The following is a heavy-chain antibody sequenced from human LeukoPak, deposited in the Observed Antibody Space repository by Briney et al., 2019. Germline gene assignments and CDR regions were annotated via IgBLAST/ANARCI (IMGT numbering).Heavy chain of an antibody. V-gene: IGHV3-23*01. D-gene: IGHD6-19*01. J-gene: IGHJ4*02. CDR3: AKDARRSSGWYFFDH. CDR1: GFVFSSQD. Sequence: GGSLRLSCAASGFVFSSQDMGWVRQAPGRGLESVSAISDGGSRTYYADSVKGRFTISRDNSKNTLHLQMNSLRAEDTAVYYCAKDARRSSGWYFFDHWGQGTLVTVSS. CDR2: ISDGGSRT.